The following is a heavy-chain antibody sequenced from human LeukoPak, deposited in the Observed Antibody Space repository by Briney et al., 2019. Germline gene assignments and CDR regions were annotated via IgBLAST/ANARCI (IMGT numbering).Heavy chain of an antibody. J-gene: IGHJ4*02. V-gene: IGHV3-30*19. CDR3: ARPVWFGELGDYFDY. CDR1: GFTFSSYG. Sequence: GRSLRLSCAASGFTFSSYGMHWVRQAPGKGLEWVAVISYDGSNKYYADSVKGRFTISRDNSKNTLYLQMNSLRAEDTAVYYCARPVWFGELGDYFDYWGQGTLVTVSS. D-gene: IGHD3-10*01. CDR2: ISYDGSNK.